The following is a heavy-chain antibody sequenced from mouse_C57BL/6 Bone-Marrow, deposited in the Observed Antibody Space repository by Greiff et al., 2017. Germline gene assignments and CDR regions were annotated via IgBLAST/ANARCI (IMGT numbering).Heavy chain of an antibody. CDR3: ASIDASLCYFDY. CDR1: GYTFTSYW. Sequence: QVQLQQPGAELVKPGASVKMSCKASGYTFTSYWITWVKQRPGQGLEWIGVIYPGSGSTNYNEKFKSKATLTVDTSSSTAYMQLSSLTSEHSAVYYCASIDASLCYFDYWGQGTTLTVSS. V-gene: IGHV1-55*01. D-gene: IGHD6-1*01. CDR2: IYPGSGST. J-gene: IGHJ2*01.